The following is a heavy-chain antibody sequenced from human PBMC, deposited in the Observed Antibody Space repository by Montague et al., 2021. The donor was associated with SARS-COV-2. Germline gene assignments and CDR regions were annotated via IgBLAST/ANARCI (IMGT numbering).Heavy chain of an antibody. CDR3: ARGTAYDHVYY. Sequence: SETLSLTCTASSGSLSGYYWNWIRQPPGKGLEWIGFTHYSGTTEHNPSLKSRLNMSLDTSKNQFSLTLNSVTAADTAIYYCARGTAYDHVYYWGQGAPVTVAS. J-gene: IGHJ4*02. CDR2: THYSGTT. CDR1: SGSLSGYY. D-gene: IGHD2-8*02. V-gene: IGHV4-59*12.